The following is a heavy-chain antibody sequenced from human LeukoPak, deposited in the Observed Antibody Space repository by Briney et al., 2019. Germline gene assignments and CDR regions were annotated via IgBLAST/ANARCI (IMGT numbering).Heavy chain of an antibody. CDR2: ISSSSSI. D-gene: IGHD4-17*01. Sequence: GGSLRLSCAASGFAFSTYSMNWVRQASGKGLEWVSYISSSSSIYYADSVKGRFTISRDNAKTSLYLQMNSLRAEDTAVYYCATDLTVTTLFDYWGQGTLVTVSS. J-gene: IGHJ4*02. V-gene: IGHV3-48*01. CDR3: ATDLTVTTLFDY. CDR1: GFAFSTYS.